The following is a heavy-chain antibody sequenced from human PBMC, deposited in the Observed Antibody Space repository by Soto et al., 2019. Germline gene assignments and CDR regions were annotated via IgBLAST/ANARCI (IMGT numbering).Heavy chain of an antibody. Sequence: GGSLRLSCAASGFIFSSYGMHWVRQAPGKGLEWVALLSYDGANTYYADSVKGRFTISRDNSKNTLSLQMNSLRDGDTAIYYCARDNLPEMVVSAYCVDYWGQGTLVTVSS. CDR1: GFIFSSYG. CDR2: LSYDGANT. J-gene: IGHJ4*01. V-gene: IGHV3-30*14. CDR3: ARDNLPEMVVSAYCVDY. D-gene: IGHD2-21*02.